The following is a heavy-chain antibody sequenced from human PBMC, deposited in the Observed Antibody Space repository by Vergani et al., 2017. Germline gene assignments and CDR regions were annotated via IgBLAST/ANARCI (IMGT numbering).Heavy chain of an antibody. CDR1: GFSLSTAGVG. CDR3: ARVWFGEVFFDY. CDR2: TYWNDDK. V-gene: IGHV2-5*01. Sequence: QITLKESGPALLKPTQTLTLTCTFSGFSLSTAGVGVGWIRQPPGKALEWLALTYWNDDKRYSPSLKSRLTMTTDTSKNHVVLTMTNMDPVDTATYSCARVWFGEVFFDYWGQGTLVTVSS. J-gene: IGHJ4*02. D-gene: IGHD3-10*01.